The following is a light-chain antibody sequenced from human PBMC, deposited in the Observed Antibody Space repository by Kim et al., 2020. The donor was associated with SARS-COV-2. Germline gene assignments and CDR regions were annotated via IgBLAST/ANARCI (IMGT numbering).Light chain of an antibody. J-gene: IGLJ2*01. V-gene: IGLV1-40*01. CDR1: SSNIGAGYD. Sequence: QSVLTQPPSVSGAPGQRVTISCTGSSSNIGAGYDVHWYQQLPGTAPKLLIYGNSNRPSGVPDRFSGSKSGTSASLAITGLQAEDEADYYCQSYDSILCGWVFGGGTQLTVL. CDR3: QSYDSILCGWV. CDR2: GNS.